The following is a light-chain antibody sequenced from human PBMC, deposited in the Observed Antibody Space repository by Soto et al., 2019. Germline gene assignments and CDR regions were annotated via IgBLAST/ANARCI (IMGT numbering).Light chain of an antibody. CDR2: GAS. Sequence: EIVLTQSPGTLSLSPGERATLSCRASQSVTSTYLAWYQQKPGQAPRLLIYGASNRATGIPDRFTGSGSGTHFTLTISRLEPKDFAVYYCQHYGGSPLTFGGGTKVEIK. J-gene: IGKJ4*01. CDR3: QHYGGSPLT. CDR1: QSVTSTY. V-gene: IGKV3-20*01.